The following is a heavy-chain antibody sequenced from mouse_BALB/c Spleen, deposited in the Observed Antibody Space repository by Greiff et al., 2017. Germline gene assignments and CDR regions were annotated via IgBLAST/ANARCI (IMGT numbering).Heavy chain of an antibody. Sequence: DVKLVESGPGLVKPSQSLSLTCTVTGYSITSDYAWNWILQFPGNKLEWMGYISYSGSTSYNPSLKSRISITRDTSKNQFFLQLNSVTTEDTATYYCARDYGLAYWGQGTLVTVST. J-gene: IGHJ3*01. CDR3: ARDYGLAY. CDR2: ISYSGST. D-gene: IGHD1-1*01. CDR1: GYSITSDYA. V-gene: IGHV3-2*02.